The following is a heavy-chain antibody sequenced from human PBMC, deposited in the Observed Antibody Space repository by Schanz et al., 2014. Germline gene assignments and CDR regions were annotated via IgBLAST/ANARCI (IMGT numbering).Heavy chain of an antibody. CDR1: GYTFISYG. V-gene: IGHV1-69*04. D-gene: IGHD2-2*02. J-gene: IGHJ6*03. CDR2: FIPILDVG. CDR3: AGTYCSSTSCYTGYYYMDV. Sequence: QVQLVQSGAEVKKPGASVKVSCKASGYTFISYGIKWVRQARGQGLEWVGRFIPILDVGNYAQQFQGRVTFTADKSTSTVYMELTSLRSEDTAVYYCAGTYCSSTSCYTGYYYMDVWGKGTTVTVSS.